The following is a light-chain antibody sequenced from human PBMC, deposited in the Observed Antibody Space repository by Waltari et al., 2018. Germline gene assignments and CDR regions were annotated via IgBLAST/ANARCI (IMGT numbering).Light chain of an antibody. J-gene: IGLJ6*01. CDR3: ATWDDSLSVYV. CDR1: TSNIGGNS. Sequence: LTQPPSASGTPGQRVTISCSGTTSNIGGNSVHWYQQLPGTAPNRLMYSSHQRPSGVPDRFSGSKSGTSASLAISDLQSDDEGDYYCATWDDSLSVYVFGSGTTVTVL. CDR2: SSH. V-gene: IGLV1-44*01.